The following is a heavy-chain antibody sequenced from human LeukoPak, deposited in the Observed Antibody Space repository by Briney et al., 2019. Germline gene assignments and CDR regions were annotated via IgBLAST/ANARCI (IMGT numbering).Heavy chain of an antibody. CDR3: ARTKPAAAGPPLDY. V-gene: IGHV3-64*04. D-gene: IGHD6-13*01. J-gene: IGHJ4*02. Sequence: GGSLRLSCSASGFTFSRHGMHWVRQAPGQGLEYVSAISNNGGSTYYADSVKGRFTISRDNSKNTLYLQMNSLRAEDTAVYYYARTKPAAAGPPLDYWGQGTLVTVSS. CDR1: GFTFSRHG. CDR2: ISNNGGST.